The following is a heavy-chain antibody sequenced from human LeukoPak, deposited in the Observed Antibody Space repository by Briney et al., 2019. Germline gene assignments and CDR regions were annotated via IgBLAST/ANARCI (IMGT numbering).Heavy chain of an antibody. CDR2: ISWNSGSI. V-gene: IGHV3-9*01. CDR1: GFTFDDYA. Sequence: GGSLRLSCAASGFTFDDYAMHWVRQAPGKGLEWVSGISWNSGSIGYADSVKGRFTISRDNAKNSLYLQMNSLRAEDTALYYCAKGYYDSSGSQGAFDIWGQGTMVTVSS. J-gene: IGHJ3*02. CDR3: AKGYYDSSGSQGAFDI. D-gene: IGHD3-22*01.